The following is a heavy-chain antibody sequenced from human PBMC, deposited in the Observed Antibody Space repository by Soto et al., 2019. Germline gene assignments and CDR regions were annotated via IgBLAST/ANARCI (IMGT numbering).Heavy chain of an antibody. Sequence: QVQLQESGPGLVKPSETLSLTCTVSGDSVSSRSYYWSWIRRPPGKGLEWIGYIYYNGDTKHNPSLESRVTMSVYTSKNQFALNLRSVSAADTAMYYCAIVVQSAYTYGMDVWGLGTTVTVS. CDR2: IYYNGDT. J-gene: IGHJ6*02. CDR1: GDSVSSRSYY. D-gene: IGHD1-26*01. CDR3: AIVVQSAYTYGMDV. V-gene: IGHV4-61*01.